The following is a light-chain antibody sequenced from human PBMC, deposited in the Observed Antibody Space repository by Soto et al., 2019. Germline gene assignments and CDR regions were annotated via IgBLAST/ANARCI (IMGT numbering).Light chain of an antibody. V-gene: IGKV1-5*03. CDR1: QSISSW. Sequence: DIQMTQSPSTLSASVGDRVTITCRASQSISSWLAWYQQKPGKAPKLLIYKASTLESGVPSNFSGSGSGTEFTLTISSLQPEDFATCYCQQYNAYPWTFGQGTKGDVK. J-gene: IGKJ1*01. CDR2: KAS. CDR3: QQYNAYPWT.